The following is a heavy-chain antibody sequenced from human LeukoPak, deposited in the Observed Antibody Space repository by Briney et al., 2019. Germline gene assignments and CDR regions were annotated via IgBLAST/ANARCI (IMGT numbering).Heavy chain of an antibody. CDR1: GFIFSDYY. D-gene: IGHD3-22*01. CDR2: ISTSGTII. V-gene: IGHV3-11*01. J-gene: IGHJ6*03. CDR3: AKEVYDSSGYYPRLYYYYYYYMDV. Sequence: PGGSLRLSCAASGFIFSDYYMSWIRQAPGKGLEWVSHISTSGTIIYYSNSVKGRFIISRDNAENSLSLQMNSLRAEDTAVYYCAKEVYDSSGYYPRLYYYYYYYMDVWGKGTTVTVSS.